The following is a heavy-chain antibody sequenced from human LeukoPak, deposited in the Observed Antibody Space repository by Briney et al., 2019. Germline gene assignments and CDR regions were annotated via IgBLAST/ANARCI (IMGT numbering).Heavy chain of an antibody. CDR1: GGSFSSYY. Sequence: SETLSLTCAVYGGSFSSYYWGWIRQPPGKGLEWIGSIYYSGSTYYNPSLKSRVTISVDTSKNQFSLKLSSVTAADTAVYYCTRQGRTYYYDSSGYPRAFDIWGQGTMVTVSS. J-gene: IGHJ3*02. CDR2: IYYSGST. V-gene: IGHV4-39*01. CDR3: TRQGRTYYYDSSGYPRAFDI. D-gene: IGHD3-22*01.